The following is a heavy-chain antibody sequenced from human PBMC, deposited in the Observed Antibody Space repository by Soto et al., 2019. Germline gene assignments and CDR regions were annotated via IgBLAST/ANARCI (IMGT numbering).Heavy chain of an antibody. V-gene: IGHV1-46*01. Sequence: ASVKVSCKASGYTFTSYYMHWVRQAPGQGLEWMGIINPSGGSTSYAQKFQGRVTMTRDTSTSTVYMELSSLRSEDTAVYYCAGVYGDYVGCSAPGGKGTLVTVPS. CDR1: GYTFTSYY. J-gene: IGHJ5*02. CDR3: AGVYGDYVGCSAP. CDR2: INPSGGST. D-gene: IGHD4-17*01.